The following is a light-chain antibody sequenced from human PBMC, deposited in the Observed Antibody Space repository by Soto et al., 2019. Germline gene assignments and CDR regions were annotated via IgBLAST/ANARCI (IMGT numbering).Light chain of an antibody. Sequence: IQMTQSPSSFSASTGDRVTITCRASQGISSYLAWYQQKPGKAPKFLIYAASTLQSGVPSRFSGSGSGTEFTLTISSLQPDDFATYYCQQYNSYPWTFGQGTKVDI. V-gene: IGKV1-8*01. J-gene: IGKJ1*01. CDR1: QGISSY. CDR3: QQYNSYPWT. CDR2: AAS.